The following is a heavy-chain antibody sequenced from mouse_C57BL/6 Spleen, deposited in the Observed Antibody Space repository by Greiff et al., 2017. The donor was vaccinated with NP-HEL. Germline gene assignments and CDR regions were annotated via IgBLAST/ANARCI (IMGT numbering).Heavy chain of an antibody. CDR1: GYAFSSYW. V-gene: IGHV1-80*01. CDR3: AREEGFPTWFAY. J-gene: IGHJ3*01. Sequence: VKLQESGAELVKPGASVKISCKASGYAFSSYWMNWVKQRPGKGLEWIGQIYPGDGDTNYYGKFKGKATLTADKSSSTAYMQLSSLTSEDSAVYFCAREEGFPTWFAYWGQGTLVTVSA. CDR2: IYPGDGDT.